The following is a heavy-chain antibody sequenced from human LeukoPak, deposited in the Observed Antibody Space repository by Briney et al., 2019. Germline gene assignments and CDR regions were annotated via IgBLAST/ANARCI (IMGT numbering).Heavy chain of an antibody. V-gene: IGHV3-21*06. CDR1: GFTFNSYS. D-gene: IGHD3-10*01. Sequence: GGSLRLSCEASGFTFNSYSMNWVRQAPGKGLEWVSSISGSSSYIYYADSVKGRFTISRDNAKSSLYLHMSSLRAEDTAVYYCARDSYGSGSFDIWGQGTMVTVSS. CDR3: ARDSYGSGSFDI. CDR2: ISGSSSYI. J-gene: IGHJ3*02.